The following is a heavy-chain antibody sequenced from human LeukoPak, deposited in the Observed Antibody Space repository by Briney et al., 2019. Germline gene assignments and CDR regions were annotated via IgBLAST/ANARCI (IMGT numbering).Heavy chain of an antibody. CDR1: GGSFSGYY. D-gene: IGHD4-11*01. J-gene: IGHJ4*01. CDR2: IKDSGVS. V-gene: IGHV4-34*01. Sequence: SETLSLTCALHGGSFSGYYWSWIRHPPGKGLEWIADIKDSGVSNYIPSLKSRGTISVDASKNQFSLKVNSVTAADTAQYYWARGGRYSNYFDSGGQGILVTVSA. CDR3: ARGGRYSNYFDS.